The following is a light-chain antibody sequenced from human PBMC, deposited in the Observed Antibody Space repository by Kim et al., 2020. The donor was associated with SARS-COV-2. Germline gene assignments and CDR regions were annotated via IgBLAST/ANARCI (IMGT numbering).Light chain of an antibody. Sequence: EIVMTQSPGTLSVSPGERATLSYRASQSVSNNLAWYQQKPGQAPRLLIYRASTRATGIPVRFSGSGSGTDFTLTISSLQSEDFAVYYCQQYNNWPRTFGQGTKVDIK. J-gene: IGKJ1*01. CDR2: RAS. V-gene: IGKV3-15*01. CDR1: QSVSNN. CDR3: QQYNNWPRT.